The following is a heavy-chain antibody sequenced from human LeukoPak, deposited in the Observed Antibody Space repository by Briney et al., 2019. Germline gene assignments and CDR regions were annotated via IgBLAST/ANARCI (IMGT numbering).Heavy chain of an antibody. CDR1: GGTFSSYA. CDR2: IIPILGIA. Sequence: GASVKVSCKASGGTFSSYAISWVRQAPGQGLEWMGRIIPILGIANYAQKFQGRVTITADKSTSTAYMELSSLRSEDTAVYYCARVAYGYPYPYWGQGTLVTVSS. V-gene: IGHV1-69*04. CDR3: ARVAYGYPYPY. D-gene: IGHD5-24*01. J-gene: IGHJ4*02.